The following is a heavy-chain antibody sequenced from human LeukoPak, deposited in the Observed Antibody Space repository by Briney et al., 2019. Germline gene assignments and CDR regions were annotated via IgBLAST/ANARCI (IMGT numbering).Heavy chain of an antibody. CDR3: ARVGFCSGGSCYDY. CDR1: GYTFTGYY. V-gene: IGHV1-2*06. Sequence: ASVKVSCXASGYTFTGYYMHWVRQAPGQGLEWMGRINPNSGGTNYAQKFQGRVTMTRDTSISTAYMELSRLRSDDTAVYYCARVGFCSGGSCYDYWGQGTLVTVSS. D-gene: IGHD2-15*01. J-gene: IGHJ4*02. CDR2: INPNSGGT.